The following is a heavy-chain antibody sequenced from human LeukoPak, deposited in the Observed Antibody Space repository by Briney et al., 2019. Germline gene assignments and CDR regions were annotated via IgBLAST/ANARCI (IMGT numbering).Heavy chain of an antibody. Sequence: GGSLRLSCAASGFIFSSYAVHWVRQAPGKGLEWVAFISFDGSNKYYADSVKGRFTISRDNSKNTLYLQMNSLRAEDTAVYYCARDLLSIGITMIVADDAAFDIWGQGTMVTVSS. CDR1: GFIFSSYA. CDR2: ISFDGSNK. D-gene: IGHD3-22*01. J-gene: IGHJ3*02. V-gene: IGHV3-30-3*01. CDR3: ARDLLSIGITMIVADDAAFDI.